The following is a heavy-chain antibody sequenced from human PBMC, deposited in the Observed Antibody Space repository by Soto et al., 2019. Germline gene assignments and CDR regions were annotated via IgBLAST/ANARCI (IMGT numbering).Heavy chain of an antibody. CDR3: ARDPSYCIGCYAN. D-gene: IGHD2-2*01. V-gene: IGHV6-1*01. Sequence: SQTLSLTCVISGVSVSSNTAAWNWVRQSPSRGLEWLGRTYYRSKWYFDYALSVKSRISINPDTSTNQFSLQLSSVTPDDTAVYYCARDPSYCIGCYANWGQGAQVTVSS. CDR2: TYYRSKWYF. J-gene: IGHJ4*02. CDR1: GVSVSSNTAA.